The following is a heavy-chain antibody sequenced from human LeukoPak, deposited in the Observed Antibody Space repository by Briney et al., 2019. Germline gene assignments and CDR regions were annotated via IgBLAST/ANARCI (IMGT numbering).Heavy chain of an antibody. J-gene: IGHJ4*02. CDR1: GGTFITYA. Sequence: SVKVSCKASGGTFITYAISWVRQAPGQGLEWMGGIIPIFGTANYAQKFQGRVTITADESTSTAYMELSSLRSEDTAVYYCARVGSGNFDYWGQGTLVTVSS. CDR2: IIPIFGTA. CDR3: ARVGSGNFDY. V-gene: IGHV1-69*13. D-gene: IGHD3-10*01.